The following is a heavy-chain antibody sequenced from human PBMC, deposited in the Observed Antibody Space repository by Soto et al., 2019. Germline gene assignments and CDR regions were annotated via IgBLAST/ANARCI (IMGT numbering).Heavy chain of an antibody. CDR1: GFTFSSYG. D-gene: IGHD2-15*01. Sequence: QVQLVESGGGVVQPGRSLRLSCAASGFTFSSYGMHWVRQAPGKGLEWGAVIWYDGSNKYYADSVKGRFTISRDNSKNTLYLQMNSLRAEDTAVYYCASLRPYCSGGSCGLAYFDYWGQGTLVTVSS. CDR2: IWYDGSNK. J-gene: IGHJ4*02. V-gene: IGHV3-33*01. CDR3: ASLRPYCSGGSCGLAYFDY.